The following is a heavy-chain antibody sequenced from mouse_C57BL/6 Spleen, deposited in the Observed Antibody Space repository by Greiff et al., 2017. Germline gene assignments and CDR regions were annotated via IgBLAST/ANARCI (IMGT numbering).Heavy chain of an antibody. Sequence: EVQLQQSGPELVKPGASVKISCKASGYSFTGYYMNWVKQSPEKSLEWIGEINPSTGGTTYNQKFKAKATLTVDKSSSTAYMQLKSLTSEYSAVYYCARAIYYGNYEYYYDDWGQGTTLTVSS. J-gene: IGHJ2*01. CDR2: INPSTGGT. D-gene: IGHD2-1*01. CDR3: ARAIYYGNYEYYYDD. V-gene: IGHV1-42*01. CDR1: GYSFTGYY.